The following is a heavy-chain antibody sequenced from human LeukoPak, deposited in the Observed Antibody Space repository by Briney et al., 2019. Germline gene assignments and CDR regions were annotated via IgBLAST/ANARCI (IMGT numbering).Heavy chain of an antibody. CDR1: WFTFSNAL. D-gene: IGHD3-22*01. CDR3: STTYYYDSSEGY. CDR2: IKSKTDGGTT. Sequence: GGSLRLSWAASWFTFSNALMSLARQAPGKGLEWVGRIKSKTDGGTTDYAAPVKGRFTISRDDSKHTLYLQMNSLKTEDTAVYYCSTTYYYDSSEGYWGQGTLVTVSS. J-gene: IGHJ4*02. V-gene: IGHV3-15*01.